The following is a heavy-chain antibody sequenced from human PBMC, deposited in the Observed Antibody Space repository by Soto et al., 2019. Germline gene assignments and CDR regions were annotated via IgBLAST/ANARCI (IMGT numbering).Heavy chain of an antibody. D-gene: IGHD2-15*01. J-gene: IGHJ6*02. V-gene: IGHV1-18*01. Sequence: ASVKVSCKASGYTFTSYGISWVRQAPGQGLEWMGWISAYNGNTNYAQKLQGRVTMTTDTSTSTAYMELRSLRSDDTAVYYCARLVEPPEYYCYGMDVWGQGTTVTVSS. CDR3: ARLVEPPEYYCYGMDV. CDR2: ISAYNGNT. CDR1: GYTFTSYG.